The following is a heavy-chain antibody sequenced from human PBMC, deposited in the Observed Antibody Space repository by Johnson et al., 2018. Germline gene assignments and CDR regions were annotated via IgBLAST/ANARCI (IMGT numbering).Heavy chain of an antibody. CDR1: GFIFSSCD. D-gene: IGHD2-21*02. CDR2: FSGHGGNT. J-gene: IGHJ3*02. CDR3: AKDRLVVVTAFPNVVFDI. V-gene: IGHV3-23*04. Sequence: VQLVQSGGGLVQPGGSLRLSCAASGFIFSSCDMSWVRQAPGKGLEWVSAFSGHGGNTYYADSVKGRFTISRDNSKNTLYLQMNSLGVDDTAVYCCAKDRLVVVTAFPNVVFDIWGHGTMVSVSS.